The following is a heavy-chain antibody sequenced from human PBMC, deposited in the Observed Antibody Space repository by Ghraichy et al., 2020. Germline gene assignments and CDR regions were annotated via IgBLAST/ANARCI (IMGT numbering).Heavy chain of an antibody. V-gene: IGHV1-69*13. CDR1: GGTFSSYG. CDR2: YIPIFRTS. J-gene: IGHJ5*02. CDR3: ARQDRRTNNWFDP. Sequence: SEKVSCKASGGTFSSYGFSWVRQAPGQGLEWMGEYIPIFRTSNYAQKFQGRVTITADESTSTAYMELSSLRSEDTAVYYCARQDRRTNNWFDPWGQGTSVTVSS.